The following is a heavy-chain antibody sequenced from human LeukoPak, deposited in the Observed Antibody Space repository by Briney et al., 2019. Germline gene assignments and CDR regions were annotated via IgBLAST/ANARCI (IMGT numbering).Heavy chain of an antibody. D-gene: IGHD3-10*01. CDR2: INTNTGNP. V-gene: IGHV7-4-1*02. Sequence: GASVKVSCKASGYIFSNYAVNWVRQAPGQGLEWMGWINTNTGNPTYAQGFTGRFVLSVDTSVNTAFLEITSLKSEDTAVYYRARGNRPQRFYGSGSFDPWGQGTLVSVSS. J-gene: IGHJ5*02. CDR1: GYIFSNYA. CDR3: ARGNRPQRFYGSGSFDP.